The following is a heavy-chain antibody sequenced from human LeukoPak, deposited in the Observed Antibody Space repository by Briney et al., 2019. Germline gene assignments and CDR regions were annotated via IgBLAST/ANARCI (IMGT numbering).Heavy chain of an antibody. CDR2: ITDNGGST. D-gene: IGHD2-2*01. J-gene: IGHJ4*02. CDR1: GFTFSTYG. V-gene: IGHV3-23*01. CDR3: AKRVDYSSPGGYFDY. Sequence: PGGSLRLSCAASGFTFSTYGMSWVRQAPGKGLEWVSSITDNGGSTYYADSVKGRFTISRDNSRNMVYLQMDSLRAEDAAVYYCAKRVDYSSPGGYFDYWGQGTLVTVSS.